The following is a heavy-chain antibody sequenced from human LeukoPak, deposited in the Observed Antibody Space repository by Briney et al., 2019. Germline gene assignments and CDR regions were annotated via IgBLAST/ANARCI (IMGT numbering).Heavy chain of an antibody. CDR2: ISSSSSTI. Sequence: GGSLRLSCAASGFTFSSYSMNWVRQAPGKGLEWVSYISSSSSTIYYADSVKGRFTISRDNSRNTLYLQMNRLRIEDTSVYYCAEDQKLQPFHYWGQGTLVTVSS. CDR1: GFTFSSYS. D-gene: IGHD2-15*01. V-gene: IGHV3-48*01. J-gene: IGHJ4*02. CDR3: AEDQKLQPFHY.